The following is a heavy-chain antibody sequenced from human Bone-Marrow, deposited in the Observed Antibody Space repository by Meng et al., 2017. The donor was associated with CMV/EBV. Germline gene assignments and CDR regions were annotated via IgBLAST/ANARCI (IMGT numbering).Heavy chain of an antibody. CDR3: AKDLIFGVVPSY. V-gene: IGHV3-9*01. J-gene: IGHJ4*02. CDR2: ISWNSGSI. Sequence: GGSLRLSCAASGFTFDDYAMHWVRQAPGKGLEWVSGISWNSGSIGYADSVKGRFTISRDNAKNSLYLQMNSLRAEDTALYYCAKDLIFGVVPSYWGQGTLVTVSS. D-gene: IGHD3-3*01. CDR1: GFTFDDYA.